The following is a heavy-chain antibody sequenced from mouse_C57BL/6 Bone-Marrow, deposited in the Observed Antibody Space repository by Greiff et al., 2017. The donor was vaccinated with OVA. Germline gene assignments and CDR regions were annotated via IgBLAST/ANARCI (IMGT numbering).Heavy chain of an antibody. J-gene: IGHJ1*03. CDR2: IDPENGDT. CDR3: TSREEYPWYFDV. CDR1: GFNIKDDY. V-gene: IGHV14-4*01. D-gene: IGHD2-10*02. Sequence: EVQRVESGAELVRPGASVKLSCTASGFNIKDDYMHWVKQRPEQGLEWIGWIDPENGDTEYASKFQGKATITADTSSNTAYLQLSSLTSEDTAVYYCTSREEYPWYFDVWGTGTTVTVSS.